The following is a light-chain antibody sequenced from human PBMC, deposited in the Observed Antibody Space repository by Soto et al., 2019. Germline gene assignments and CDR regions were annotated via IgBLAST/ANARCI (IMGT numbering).Light chain of an antibody. V-gene: IGKV3-15*01. J-gene: IGKJ4*01. CDR1: QSVSSY. CDR2: GAS. CDR3: QQDSSWPLT. Sequence: EIVLTQSPGTLSLSPGERATLSCRASQSVSSYSLAWYQKKPGQAPRLLIYGASIRATGVPATFSGSGSGTEFTLSISSLQSEHLGVYYCQQDSSWPLTFGGGTKVDIK.